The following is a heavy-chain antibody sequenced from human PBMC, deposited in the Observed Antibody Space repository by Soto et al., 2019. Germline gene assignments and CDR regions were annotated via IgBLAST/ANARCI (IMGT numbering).Heavy chain of an antibody. Sequence: EVQLLESGGGLVQPGGSLRLSCAASGFTFSSYAMSWVRQAPGNGLEWVSAISGSGGSTYYADSVKGRFTISRDNSKNTLYLQMNSLRAEDTAVYYCAKYDYIWGSYRYFDYWGQGTLVTVSS. CDR2: ISGSGGST. J-gene: IGHJ4*02. CDR1: GFTFSSYA. D-gene: IGHD3-16*02. V-gene: IGHV3-23*01. CDR3: AKYDYIWGSYRYFDY.